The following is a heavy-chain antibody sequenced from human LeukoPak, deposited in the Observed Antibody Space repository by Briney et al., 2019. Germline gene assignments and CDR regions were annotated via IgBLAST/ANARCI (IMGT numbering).Heavy chain of an antibody. V-gene: IGHV3-21*01. CDR1: GFTFSDYT. CDR2: IRSSGLYT. CDR3: ARASSIDY. D-gene: IGHD3-10*01. Sequence: GGSLRLSCAASGFTFSDYTMSWVRQAPGKGLEWVPSIRSSGLYTYYADSVKGRFTISRDNAKNSLYLQMNSLTAEDTAVYYCARASSIDYWGQGTLVTVSS. J-gene: IGHJ4*02.